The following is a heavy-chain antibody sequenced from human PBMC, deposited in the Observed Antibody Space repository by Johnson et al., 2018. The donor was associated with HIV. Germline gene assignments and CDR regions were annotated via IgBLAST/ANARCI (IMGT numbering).Heavy chain of an antibody. CDR2: IKQDGSNK. CDR3: ARDVNYYDRSGSYGLHGAFDI. V-gene: IGHV3-30*19. J-gene: IGHJ3*02. D-gene: IGHD3-22*01. CDR1: GFTFSDYY. Sequence: QVQLVESGGGVVQPGRSLRLSCAASGFTFSDYYMSWIRQAPGKGLEWVAIIKQDGSNKHFAESVQGRFTVSRDNSKNILYLEMNSLRAEDTAVYYCARDVNYYDRSGSYGLHGAFDIWGQGTMVTVSS.